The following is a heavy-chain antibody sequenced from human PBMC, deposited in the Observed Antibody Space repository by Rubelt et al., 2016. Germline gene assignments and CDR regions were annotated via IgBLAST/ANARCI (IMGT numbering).Heavy chain of an antibody. V-gene: IGHV4-34*02. J-gene: IGHJ1*01. CDR2: ILHSGST. CDR1: RGSLSGYS. D-gene: IGHD3-22*01. CDR3: ARGYDSIGYYRGTVQQ. Sequence: QVQLQQWGAGVVQPSETLSLTCAVSRGSLSGYSWSWIRQSPRLGLEWIAEILHSGSTNRNPSLKSRVSILIDTSRNQFSLKLTTVTAPDTAIYYCARGYDSIGYYRGTVQQWGQGTLVTVYS.